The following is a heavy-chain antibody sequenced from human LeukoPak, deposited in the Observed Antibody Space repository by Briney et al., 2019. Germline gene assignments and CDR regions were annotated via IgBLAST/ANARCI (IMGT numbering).Heavy chain of an antibody. CDR1: GGSISNYY. CDR2: INTSGST. CDR3: ARSRGTTLVTRFDY. D-gene: IGHD5-18*01. J-gene: IGHJ4*02. Sequence: PSETLSLTCTVSGGSISNYYWSWIRQPAGKGLEWIGRINTSGSTHYNPSLKSRVTMSVDTANNQFSLNLSSLTAADTAVYYCARSRGTTLVTRFDYWGQGTLVTVSS. V-gene: IGHV4-4*07.